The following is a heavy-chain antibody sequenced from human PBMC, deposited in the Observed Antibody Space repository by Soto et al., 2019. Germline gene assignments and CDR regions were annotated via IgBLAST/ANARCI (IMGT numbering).Heavy chain of an antibody. CDR3: GRGAAIVVVTATDY. CDR2: ISYDGDHK. V-gene: IGHV3-30-3*01. CDR1: GFSFSTYA. Sequence: GGSLRLSCAASGFSFSTYAMHWVRQTPGKGLEWVAVISYDGDHKYYTDSVKGRFTISRDNSKNTLYLLMNSLRAEDTAVYYCGRGAAIVVVTATDYWGQGTLVTVSS. D-gene: IGHD2-21*02. J-gene: IGHJ4*02.